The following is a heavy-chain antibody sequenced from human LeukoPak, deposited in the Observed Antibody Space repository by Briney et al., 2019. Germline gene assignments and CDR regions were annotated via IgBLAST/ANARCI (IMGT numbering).Heavy chain of an antibody. CDR3: ARAPYDILTGFPLDY. J-gene: IGHJ4*02. Sequence: PGRSLRLSCAASGFTFDDYAMDWVRQAPGKGLEWVSGISWNSGSIGYADSVKGRFTISRDNAKNSLYLQMNSLRAEDMALYYCARAPYDILTGFPLDYWGQGTLVTVSS. CDR2: ISWNSGSI. D-gene: IGHD3-9*01. V-gene: IGHV3-9*03. CDR1: GFTFDDYA.